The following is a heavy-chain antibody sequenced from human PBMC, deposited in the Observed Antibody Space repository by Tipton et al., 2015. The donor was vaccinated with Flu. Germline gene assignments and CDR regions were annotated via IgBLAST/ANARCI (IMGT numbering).Heavy chain of an antibody. CDR1: GGSIRSASDY. D-gene: IGHD3/OR15-3a*01. CDR2: IHYSGKT. Sequence: TLSLTCTVSGGSIRSASDYWGWVRQTPGKGLEWIGNIHYSGKTYYNMPLKSRVTISVDTSNNQFSLKLTSVTAADTGLYHCARDRIVNGFWTGYERYGMDVWGQGTTVTVSS. V-gene: IGHV4-39*07. J-gene: IGHJ6*02. CDR3: ARDRIVNGFWTGYERYGMDV.